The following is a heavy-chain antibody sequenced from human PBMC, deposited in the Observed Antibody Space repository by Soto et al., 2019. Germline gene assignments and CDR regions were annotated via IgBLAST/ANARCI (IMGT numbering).Heavy chain of an antibody. CDR2: ISADNGNT. V-gene: IGHV1-18*01. D-gene: IGHD3-3*01. CDR3: ARDAPRFLESLLLDY. CDR1: GYTFSSYG. J-gene: IGHJ4*02. Sequence: VQLVQSGAEVKKPGASVKVSCKASGYTFSSYGITWVRQAPGQGLEWMGWISADNGNTKHAQKLQGRLTMTTDTSTRTAYMELRSLRSDDTAVYYCARDAPRFLESLLLDYWGQGTLVTVSS.